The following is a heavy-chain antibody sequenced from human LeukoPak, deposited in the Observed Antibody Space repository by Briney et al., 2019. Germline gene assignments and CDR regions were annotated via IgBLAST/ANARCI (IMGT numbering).Heavy chain of an antibody. CDR1: GFAFSTYS. V-gene: IGHV3-21*04. CDR2: ISSSSTYI. D-gene: IGHD3-22*01. Sequence: GGSLRLSCAASGFAFSTYSMTWVRQAPGKGLEWVSLISSSSTYIYYVDSVKGRFTISRDHSKNTLYLHMNSLRAEDTAVYYCARAPEYDSSGYHFDYWGQGTLVTVSS. J-gene: IGHJ4*02. CDR3: ARAPEYDSSGYHFDY.